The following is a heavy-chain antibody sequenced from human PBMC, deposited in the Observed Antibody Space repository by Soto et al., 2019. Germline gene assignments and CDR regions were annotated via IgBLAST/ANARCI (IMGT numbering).Heavy chain of an antibody. Sequence: EVQLLESGGGLVQPGGSLTLSCATSGLTFYNHAMNWVRQAPGKGPEWVSGIRGGGDATFYADSVKGRFTISRVQSNNTVFLQMNGLRGEDTALYFCVRKIIGTTTSGAYWFFDLWGRGTLVTVSS. V-gene: IGHV3-23*01. J-gene: IGHJ2*01. CDR3: VRKIIGTTTSGAYWFFDL. D-gene: IGHD1-26*01. CDR1: GLTFYNHA. CDR2: IRGGGDAT.